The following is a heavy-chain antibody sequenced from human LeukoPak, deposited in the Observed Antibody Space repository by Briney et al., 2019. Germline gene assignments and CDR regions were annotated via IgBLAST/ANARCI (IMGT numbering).Heavy chain of an antibody. CDR1: GGSFSGYY. V-gene: IGHV4-34*01. CDR2: INHSGST. Sequence: SETLSLTCAAYGGSFSGYYWSWIRQPPGKGLEWIGEINHSGSTNYNPSLKSRVTISVDTSKNQFSLKLSSVTAADTAVYYCARGIWYCSSTSCYSGSYYYYGMDVWGKGTTVTVSP. CDR3: ARGIWYCSSTSCYSGSYYYYGMDV. J-gene: IGHJ6*04. D-gene: IGHD2-2*01.